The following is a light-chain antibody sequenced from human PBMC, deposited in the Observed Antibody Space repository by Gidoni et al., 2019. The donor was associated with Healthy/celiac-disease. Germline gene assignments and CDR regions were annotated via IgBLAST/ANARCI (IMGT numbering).Light chain of an antibody. CDR3: QQSYSTPLT. Sequence: DIQITQSPSSLSASVGDRVTITCRASQSFSSYLNRYQQKPGKAPKLLIYAASSLQSGVPSRFSGSGAGTDFTLTISRLQPEDFATYYCQQSYSTPLTFGGGTKVEIK. CDR2: AAS. CDR1: QSFSSY. V-gene: IGKV1-39*01. J-gene: IGKJ4*01.